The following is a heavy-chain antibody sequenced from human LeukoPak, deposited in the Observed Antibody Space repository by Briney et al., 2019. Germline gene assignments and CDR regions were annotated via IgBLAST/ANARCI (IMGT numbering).Heavy chain of an antibody. CDR3: ARHSSSWDSYYYYYMDV. Sequence: SETLSLTCTVSGGSINSSSHYWGWIRQPPGKGLEWIGNIYYSGNTYYNPWLNSRVTISVDTYKKQFSLKLSSVTAADTAVYYCARHSSSWDSYYYYYMDVWGKGTTVIVSS. CDR2: IYYSGNT. J-gene: IGHJ6*03. D-gene: IGHD6-13*01. V-gene: IGHV4-39*01. CDR1: GGSINSSSHY.